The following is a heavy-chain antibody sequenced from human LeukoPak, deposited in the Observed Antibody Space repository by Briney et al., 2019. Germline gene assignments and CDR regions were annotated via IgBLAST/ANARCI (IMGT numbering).Heavy chain of an antibody. J-gene: IGHJ4*02. Sequence: HPGGSLRLSCLASGITFSSSSMTWVRQAPGKGLEWVSAISPGDYTTYYADSVKGRFTISRDNAKNSLYLQMNSLGAEDTAVYYCARAFMTEGSPWGEAYFDYWGQGTLVTVSS. CDR1: GITFSSSS. CDR3: ARAFMTEGSPWGEAYFDY. CDR2: ISPGDYTT. V-gene: IGHV3-23*01. D-gene: IGHD3-16*01.